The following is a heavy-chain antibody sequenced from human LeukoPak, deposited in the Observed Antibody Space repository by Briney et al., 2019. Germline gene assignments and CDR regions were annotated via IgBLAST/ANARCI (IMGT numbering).Heavy chain of an antibody. D-gene: IGHD3-3*01. J-gene: IGHJ4*02. V-gene: IGHV3-7*01. CDR1: GFTFSNAW. CDR3: AIRFTDY. CDR2: MNEDGSEK. Sequence: GGSLRLSCAASGFTFSNAWMTWVRQAPGKGLEWVANMNEDGSEKYYVDSVKGRFTISRDNAKSSLYLQMNSLRAEDTAVYYCAIRFTDYWGQGTLVTVSS.